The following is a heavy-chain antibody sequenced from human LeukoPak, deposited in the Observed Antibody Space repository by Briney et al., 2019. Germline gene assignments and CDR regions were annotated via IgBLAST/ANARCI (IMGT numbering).Heavy chain of an antibody. Sequence: SQTLSLTCTVSGGSISSGSYYWSWIRQPAGKGLEWIGRIYTSGSTNYNPSLKSRVTISVDTSKNQFSLKLSSVTAADTAVYSCARERLNYYDSSGYLYYFDYWGQGTLVTVSS. J-gene: IGHJ4*02. CDR3: ARERLNYYDSSGYLYYFDY. CDR1: GGSISSGSYY. D-gene: IGHD3-22*01. V-gene: IGHV4-61*02. CDR2: IYTSGST.